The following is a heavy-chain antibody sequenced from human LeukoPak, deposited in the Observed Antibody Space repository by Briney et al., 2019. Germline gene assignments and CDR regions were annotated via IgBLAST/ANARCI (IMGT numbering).Heavy chain of an antibody. CDR3: AKRISEVQTLGTFDY. Sequence: PGGSLRLSCVASGFTLSSYGMSWVRQAPGMGLEWVSSISHSGGNIYYAESVKGPFTISRDNSKSTLYLQMNSLRAEDTAVYYCAKRISEVQTLGTFDYWGQGTLVTVSS. CDR1: GFTLSSYG. D-gene: IGHD1-1*01. J-gene: IGHJ4*02. CDR2: ISHSGGNI. V-gene: IGHV3-23*01.